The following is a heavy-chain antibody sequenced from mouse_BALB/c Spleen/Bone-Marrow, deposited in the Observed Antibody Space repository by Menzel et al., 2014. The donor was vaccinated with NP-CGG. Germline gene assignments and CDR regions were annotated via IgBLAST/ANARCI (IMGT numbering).Heavy chain of an antibody. CDR1: GYTFTSYT. Sequence: VKLVESGAELARPGASVKMSCKASGYTFTSYTTHWVKQRPGQGLEWIGYINPSSGYTNYNQKFKDKATLTADKSSSTAYMQLSSLTSEDSAVYYCAAGYYGDSGWFAYWAKGLWSLSLQ. V-gene: IGHV1-4*01. CDR3: AAGYYGDSGWFAY. CDR2: INPSSGYT. J-gene: IGHJ3*01. D-gene: IGHD2-13*01.